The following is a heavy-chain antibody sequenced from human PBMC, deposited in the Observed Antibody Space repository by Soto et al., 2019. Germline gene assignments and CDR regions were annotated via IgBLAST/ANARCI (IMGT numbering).Heavy chain of an antibody. D-gene: IGHD3-22*01. CDR1: GFTLSNYA. CDR2: ISFDGSHI. V-gene: IGHV3-30-3*01. CDR3: AKDTYYYDSSGYAFDI. J-gene: IGHJ3*02. Sequence: GGSLRLSCAASGFTLSNYAMHWVRRAPGKGLEWVTAISFDGSHIYYTDSVKGRFTITRDNSKNTLYLQMNSLRVEDTAVYYCAKDTYYYDSSGYAFDIWGQGTMVTVSS.